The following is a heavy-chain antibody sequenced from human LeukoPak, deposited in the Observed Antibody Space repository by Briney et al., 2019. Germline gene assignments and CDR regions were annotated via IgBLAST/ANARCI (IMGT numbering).Heavy chain of an antibody. V-gene: IGHV1-2*02. J-gene: IGHJ6*03. CDR2: INPNSGGT. D-gene: IGHD2-2*01. Sequence: GASVKVSCKASGGTFSSYAISWVRQAPGQGLEWMGWINPNSGGTNYAQKFQGRVTMTRDTSISTAYMELSRLRSDDTAVYYCARDRSCTSCYVADYYYYYMDVWGKGTTVTVSS. CDR1: GGTFSSYA. CDR3: ARDRSCTSCYVADYYYYYMDV.